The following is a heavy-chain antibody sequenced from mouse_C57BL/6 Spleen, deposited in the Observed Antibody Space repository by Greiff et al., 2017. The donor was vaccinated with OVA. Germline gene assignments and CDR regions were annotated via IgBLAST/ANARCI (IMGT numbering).Heavy chain of an antibody. CDR2: IWSGGST. D-gene: IGHD2-12*01. CDR1: GFSLTSYG. J-gene: IGHJ2*01. Sequence: QVQLQQSGPGLVQPSQSLSITCTVSGFSLTSYGVHWVRQSPGKGLEWLGVIWSGGSTDYNAAFISRLSISKDNSKSQVFFKMNRLQADDTAIYYCARGACYDESFDYWGQGTTLTVSS. CDR3: ARGACYDESFDY. V-gene: IGHV2-2*01.